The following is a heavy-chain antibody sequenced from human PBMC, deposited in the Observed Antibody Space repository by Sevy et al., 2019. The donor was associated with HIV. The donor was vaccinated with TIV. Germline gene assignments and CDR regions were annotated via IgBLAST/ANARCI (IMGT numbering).Heavy chain of an antibody. J-gene: IGHJ4*02. V-gene: IGHV3-11*01. CDR3: ASIDN. Sequence: GGSLRLSCAASGFTFSDYYMSWIRQAPGKGLEWISYISNTGGTMYYADSVKGRFTISRDNAKKSLYLEMSSLRAEDTAVYYFASIDNWGQGTLVTVSS. CDR1: GFTFSDYY. CDR2: ISNTGGTM.